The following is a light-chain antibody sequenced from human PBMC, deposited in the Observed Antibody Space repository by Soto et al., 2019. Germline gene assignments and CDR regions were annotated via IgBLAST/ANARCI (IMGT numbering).Light chain of an antibody. Sequence: QTVLTQPPSVSALPGQRVTISCSGSSSNIGNNYVSWYQQLPGTVPKLLIYDNNKRPSGIPDRLSGSKSGTSATLGITGLQTGDEADYYCGTWDNSLSAVVFGGGTKVTVL. V-gene: IGLV1-51*01. CDR1: SSNIGNNY. J-gene: IGLJ3*02. CDR3: GTWDNSLSAVV. CDR2: DNN.